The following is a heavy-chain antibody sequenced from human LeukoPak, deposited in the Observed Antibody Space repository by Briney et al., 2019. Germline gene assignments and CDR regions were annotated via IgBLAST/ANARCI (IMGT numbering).Heavy chain of an antibody. J-gene: IGHJ3*02. CDR3: AREAFEYDYGDRGFDI. V-gene: IGHV3-7*01. CDR2: IKRDGSEK. Sequence: GGSLRLSCVASGFRFSGYSMNWVRQAPGKGLGWVASIKRDGSEKYFADSVRGRFSTFRDNGRNSINLQMDSLRVDDTAVYYCAREAFEYDYGDRGFDIWGQGTMVTVS. CDR1: GFRFSGYS. D-gene: IGHD3-16*01.